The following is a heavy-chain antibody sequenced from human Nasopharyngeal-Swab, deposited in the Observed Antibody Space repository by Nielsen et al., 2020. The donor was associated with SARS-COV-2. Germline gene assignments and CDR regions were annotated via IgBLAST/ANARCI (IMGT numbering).Heavy chain of an antibody. D-gene: IGHD3-10*01. Sequence: SETLSLTCTVSGGSISSGGYYWSWIRQHPGKGLECIGYIYYSGSTYYNPSLKSRVTISVDTSKNQFSLKLSSVTAADTAVYYCARDGYGSGGMDVWGQGTTVTVSS. CDR3: ARDGYGSGGMDV. J-gene: IGHJ6*02. CDR1: GGSISSGGYY. V-gene: IGHV4-31*03. CDR2: IYYSGST.